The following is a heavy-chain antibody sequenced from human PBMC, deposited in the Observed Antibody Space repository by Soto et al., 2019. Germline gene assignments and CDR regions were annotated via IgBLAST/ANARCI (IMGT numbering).Heavy chain of an antibody. CDR2: IYYSEST. CDR1: GGHISSYY. D-gene: IGHD6-19*01. V-gene: IGHV4-59*01. Sequence: QVQLQESGPGLVKSSETLSLNCTVSGGHISSYYWSWIRQSPGKGLEWIGYIYYSESTNYNPSLKSRVTISVDTSKNQFSLELSFVTAADAAVYYCARGSRGWPLRLDYWVQGTLVTVSS. J-gene: IGHJ4*02. CDR3: ARGSRGWPLRLDY.